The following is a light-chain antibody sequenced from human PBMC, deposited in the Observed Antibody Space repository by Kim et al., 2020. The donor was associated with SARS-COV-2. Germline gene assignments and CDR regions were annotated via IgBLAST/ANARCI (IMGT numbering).Light chain of an antibody. CDR2: QDT. J-gene: IGLJ1*01. CDR3: QAWDSSTASGV. V-gene: IGLV3-1*01. CDR1: KLGDKY. Sequence: SYELTQPPSVSVSPGQTASITCSGDKLGDKYACWYQQKPGQSPVLVIYQDTKRPSGIPERFSGSNSGNTATLTISGTQAMDEADYYCQAWDSSTASGVFGTGTMVTVL.